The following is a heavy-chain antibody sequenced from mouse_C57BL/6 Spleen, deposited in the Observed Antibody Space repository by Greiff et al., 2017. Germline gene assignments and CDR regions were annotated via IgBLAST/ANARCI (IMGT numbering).Heavy chain of an antibody. CDR3: TRTNWDRYYCDY. CDR1: GYTFPDSE. Sequence: QVQLQQSGAELVRPGASVTLSCKASGYTFPDSEMHWVKKPPVLGLEWIGAIDPETGGTASNQKLTGKAILTADKPSSTADRALRSLTSEDSAVYYGTRTNWDRYYCDYWGQGTTLTVSS. J-gene: IGHJ2*01. D-gene: IGHD4-1*01. V-gene: IGHV1-15*01. CDR2: IDPETGGT.